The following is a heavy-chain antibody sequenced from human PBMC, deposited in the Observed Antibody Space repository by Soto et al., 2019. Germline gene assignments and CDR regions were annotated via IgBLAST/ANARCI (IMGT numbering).Heavy chain of an antibody. CDR3: ARDNGSGNDY. V-gene: IGHV4-59*01. D-gene: IGHD3-10*01. J-gene: IGHJ4*02. CDR1: GVSISSYY. CDR2: MYYSGST. Sequence: PSETLSLTCTVSGVSISSYYWSWIRQPPGKGLEWIGYMYYSGSTNYNPSLKSRVTILVDTSKNQFSLKLSSVTAADTAVYYCARDNGSGNDYWGQGTLVTVSS.